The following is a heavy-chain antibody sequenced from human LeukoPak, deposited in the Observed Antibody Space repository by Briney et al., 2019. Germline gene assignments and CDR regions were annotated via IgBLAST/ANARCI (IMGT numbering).Heavy chain of an antibody. CDR1: GGSISNSTYY. Sequence: SETLSLTCTVSGGSISNSTYYWAWIRQPPGKGLEWIGTISYSGSTYYNPSLKSRVIISVDTSKNQFSLKLNSVTAADTAVYYCATRRAAAGQYYFDYWGQGTLVTVSS. CDR2: ISYSGST. CDR3: ATRRAAAGQYYFDY. D-gene: IGHD6-13*01. V-gene: IGHV4-39*01. J-gene: IGHJ4*02.